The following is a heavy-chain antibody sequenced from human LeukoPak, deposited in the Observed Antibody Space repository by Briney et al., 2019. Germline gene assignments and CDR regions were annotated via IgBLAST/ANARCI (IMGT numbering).Heavy chain of an antibody. CDR1: GDSSTDFF. D-gene: IGHD5-24*01. CDR2: IRSSTAAT. CDR3: ARDPARGDGYNLYQ. Sequence: ASVKVSCTASGDSSTDFFMHWLRQGPGQGFEWMGYIRSSTAATNYAQKFQGRVAMTRDRSISTSFMELTSLTSDDTAVYYCARDPARGDGYNLYQWGQGTLVTVSS. V-gene: IGHV1-2*02. J-gene: IGHJ4*02.